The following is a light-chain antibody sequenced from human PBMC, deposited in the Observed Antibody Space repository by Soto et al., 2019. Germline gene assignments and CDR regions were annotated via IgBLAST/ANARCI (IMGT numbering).Light chain of an antibody. CDR1: QSIRNF. V-gene: IGKV1-39*01. CDR2: AAS. Sequence: DIQMTQSPSSLSASVGDRVTITCRASQSIRNFLNWYQQKPGKAPKVLIYAASSLQSGVPSRFSGSGSGTDFTLTISSLQPEDSAVYYCQQYGRTFGGGTKVDIK. CDR3: QQYGRT. J-gene: IGKJ4*01.